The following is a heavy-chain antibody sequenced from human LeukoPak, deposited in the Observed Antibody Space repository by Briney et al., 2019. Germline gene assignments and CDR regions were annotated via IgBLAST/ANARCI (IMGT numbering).Heavy chain of an antibody. CDR3: TRVRSGNDFDY. CDR1: GFTFSSYW. CDR2: IRSKGYGGTT. Sequence: GGSLRLSCAASGFTFSSYWMTWVRQAPGKGLEWVGFIRSKGYGGTTEYAASVEGRFSLSRDDSKSFVYLQMSSLKTEDTAVYYCTRVRSGNDFDYWGQGTLVTVSS. D-gene: IGHD3-10*01. V-gene: IGHV3-49*04. J-gene: IGHJ4*02.